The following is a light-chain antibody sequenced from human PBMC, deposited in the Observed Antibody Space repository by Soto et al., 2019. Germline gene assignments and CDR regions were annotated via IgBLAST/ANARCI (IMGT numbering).Light chain of an antibody. V-gene: IGLV6-57*04. J-gene: IGLJ2*01. CDR1: SGSVASNY. CDR2: EDS. Sequence: NFMLTQPQFVSESPGKTVTISCTCSSGSVASNYVQWYQQRPGRAPNTVVFEDSQRPSGVPDRFSGSIDRTSNSASLTISALKTEDEADYYCQSSDSSDHVVFGGGTKVTVL. CDR3: QSSDSSDHVV.